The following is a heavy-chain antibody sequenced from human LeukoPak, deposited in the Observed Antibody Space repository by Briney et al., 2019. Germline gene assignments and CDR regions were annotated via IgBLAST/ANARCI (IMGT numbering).Heavy chain of an antibody. CDR3: VRDARGAAAADDAFDI. Sequence: GGSLRLSCAASGFTFSNLWMSWVRQAPGKGLKWVANIKQDGSEKYYVDSVKGRFTISRDNAQNSLYLQMNSLRAEDTAIYYCVRDARGAAAADDAFDIWGQGTMVTVSS. V-gene: IGHV3-7*03. CDR2: IKQDGSEK. CDR1: GFTFSNLW. J-gene: IGHJ3*02. D-gene: IGHD6-13*01.